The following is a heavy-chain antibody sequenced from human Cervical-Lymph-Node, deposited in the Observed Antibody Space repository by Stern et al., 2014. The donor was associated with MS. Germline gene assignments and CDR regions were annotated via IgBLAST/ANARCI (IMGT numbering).Heavy chain of an antibody. CDR2: IFSNDEK. CDR3: ARILRYDDILTGVNWFDP. V-gene: IGHV2-26*01. J-gene: IGHJ5*02. CDR1: GFSLSNARMG. D-gene: IGHD3-9*01. Sequence: QVTLKESGPVLVKPTETLTLTCTVSGFSLSNARMGVSWIRQPPGKALEWLAHIFSNDEKSYSTSLKSRLTISKDTSKSQVVLTMTNMDPVDIATYYCARILRYDDILTGVNWFDPWGQGTLVTVSS.